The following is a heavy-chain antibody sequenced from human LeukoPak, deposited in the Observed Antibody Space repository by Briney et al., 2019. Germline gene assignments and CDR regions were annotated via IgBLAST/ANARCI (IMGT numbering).Heavy chain of an antibody. Sequence: SETLSLTCTVSGGSISSYYWSWIRQPPGKGLEWIGYIYYSGSTNYNPSLKSRVTISVDTSKNQFSLKLSSVTAADRAVYYCARTQYGGYVNYWGQGTLVTVSS. D-gene: IGHD4/OR15-4a*01. CDR1: GGSISSYY. V-gene: IGHV4-59*08. CDR3: ARTQYGGYVNY. CDR2: IYYSGST. J-gene: IGHJ4*02.